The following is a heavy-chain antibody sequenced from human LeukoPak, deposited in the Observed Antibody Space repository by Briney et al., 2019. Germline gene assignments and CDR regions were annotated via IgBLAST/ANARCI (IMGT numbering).Heavy chain of an antibody. V-gene: IGHV1-2*02. CDR1: GYTFTGYY. J-gene: IGHJ4*02. CDR2: TNPNSGGT. CDR3: ARESTMVRGVTGIDY. D-gene: IGHD3-10*01. Sequence: ASVKVSCKASGYTFTGYYMHWVRQAPGQGLEWMGWTNPNSGGTNYAQKFQGRVTMTRDTSISTAYMELSRLRSDDTAVYYCARESTMVRGVTGIDYWGQGTLVTVSS.